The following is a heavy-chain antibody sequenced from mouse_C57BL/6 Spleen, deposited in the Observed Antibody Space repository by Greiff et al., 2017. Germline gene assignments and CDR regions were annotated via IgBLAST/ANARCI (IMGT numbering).Heavy chain of an antibody. J-gene: IGHJ4*01. CDR2: IYPYNGVS. Sequence: VQLKESGPELVKPGASVKISCKASGYSFTGYYMHWVKQSHGNILDWIGYIYPYNGVSSYNQKFKGKATLTVDKSSSTAYMELRSLTSEDSAVYDCARGGSSPYYYAMDYWGQGTSVTVSS. CDR3: ARGGSSPYYYAMDY. D-gene: IGHD1-1*01. V-gene: IGHV1-31*01. CDR1: GYSFTGYY.